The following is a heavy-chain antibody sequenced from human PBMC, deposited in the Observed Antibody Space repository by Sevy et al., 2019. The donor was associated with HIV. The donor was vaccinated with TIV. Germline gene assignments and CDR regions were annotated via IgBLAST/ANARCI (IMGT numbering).Heavy chain of an antibody. D-gene: IGHD5-18*01. CDR3: ARAPMGTVIVYSFGSDFDS. CDR2: ISMSGNHI. J-gene: IGHJ4*02. V-gene: IGHV3-21*01. Sequence: GGSLRLSCAASGFTFRSYTMNWLRQAPGKGLEWVACISMSGNHIYYADSVKGRFTISRDNAKNSVFLQLNSLRVDDTAVYYCARAPMGTVIVYSFGSDFDSWGRGTQVTVSS. CDR1: GFTFRSYT.